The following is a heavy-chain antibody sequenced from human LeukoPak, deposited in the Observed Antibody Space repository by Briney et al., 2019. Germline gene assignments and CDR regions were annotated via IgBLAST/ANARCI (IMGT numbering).Heavy chain of an antibody. V-gene: IGHV1-2*06. D-gene: IGHD2-2*01. CDR3: ARNGCSSTSCFDY. CDR1: GYTFTGYY. Sequence: GASVKVSCKASGYTFTGYYMHWVRQAPGQGREWMGRINPNSGGTNYAQKFQGRVTMTRDTSISTAYMELSRLRSDDTAVYYCARNGCSSTSCFDYWGQGTLVTVSS. CDR2: INPNSGGT. J-gene: IGHJ4*02.